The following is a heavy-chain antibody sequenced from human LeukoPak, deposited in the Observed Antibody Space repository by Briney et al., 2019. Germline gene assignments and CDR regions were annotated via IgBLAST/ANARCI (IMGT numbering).Heavy chain of an antibody. CDR3: ARDRAYYYDSSGYYRPYYYMDV. Sequence: GASVKVSCKASGYTFTSYAMHWVRQAPGQGLEWMGIINPSGGSTSYAQKFQGRVTMTRDMSTSTVYMELSSLRSEDTAVYYCARDRAYYYDSSGYYRPYYYMDVWGKGTTVTVSS. CDR2: INPSGGST. CDR1: GYTFTSYA. D-gene: IGHD3-22*01. J-gene: IGHJ6*03. V-gene: IGHV1-46*01.